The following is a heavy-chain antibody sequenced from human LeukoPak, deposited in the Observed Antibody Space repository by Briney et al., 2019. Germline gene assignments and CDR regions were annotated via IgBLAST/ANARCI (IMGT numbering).Heavy chain of an antibody. CDR3: ARVVPAAHLGLYAFDI. V-gene: IGHV1-69*01. Sequence: ASVKVSCKASGGTFSSYAISWVRQAPGQGLEWMGGIIPIFGTANYAQKFQGRVTITADESTSTAYMELSSLRSEDTAVYYCARVVPAAHLGLYAFDIWGQGTMVTVSS. D-gene: IGHD2-2*01. CDR1: GGTFSSYA. J-gene: IGHJ3*02. CDR2: IIPIFGTA.